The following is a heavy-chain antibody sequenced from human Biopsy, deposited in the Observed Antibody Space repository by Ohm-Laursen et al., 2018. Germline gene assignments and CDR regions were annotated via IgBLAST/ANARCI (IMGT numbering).Heavy chain of an antibody. CDR1: GGSISSDY. Sequence: TLSLTCTVSGGSISSDYWSWIRQTPGKGLEWFGYIYYSGSTNYNPSLKSRVTISVDTSKNQFSLRLSSVTAAETAVYYRARATNSTGWPYYDFYGMDVWGQGTTVTVSS. D-gene: IGHD2/OR15-2a*01. V-gene: IGHV4-59*01. CDR2: IYYSGST. CDR3: ARATNSTGWPYYDFYGMDV. J-gene: IGHJ6*02.